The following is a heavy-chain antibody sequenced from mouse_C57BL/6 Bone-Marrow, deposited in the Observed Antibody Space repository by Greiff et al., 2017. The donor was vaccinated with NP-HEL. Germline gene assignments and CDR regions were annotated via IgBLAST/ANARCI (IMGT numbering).Heavy chain of an antibody. CDR2: IDPENGDT. CDR1: GFNIKDDY. J-gene: IGHJ4*01. Sequence: VQLQQSGAELVRPGASVKLSCTASGFNIKDDYMHWVKQRPEQGLEWIGWIDPENGDTEYASKFQGKATITADTSSNTAYLQLSSLTSEDTAVYYCTAGLLPYYYAMDCWGQGTSVTVSS. CDR3: TAGLLPYYYAMDC. V-gene: IGHV14-4*01. D-gene: IGHD2-3*01.